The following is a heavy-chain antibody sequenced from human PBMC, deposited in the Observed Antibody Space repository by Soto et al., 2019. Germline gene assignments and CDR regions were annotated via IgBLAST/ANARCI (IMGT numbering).Heavy chain of an antibody. CDR1: GGSIGSSGYY. D-gene: IGHD3-22*01. CDR3: ARRPDYADSSGYYSNFDY. J-gene: IGHJ4*02. V-gene: IGHV4-39*01. Sequence: QLQLQESGPGLVKPSETLSLTCTVSGGSIGSSGYYWGWIRQPPGTGLEWIGNIYYSGSTYYNPSLKSRVTISVDTSKKQFSLKLSSVTAADTAVYYCARRPDYADSSGYYSNFDYWGQGTLVTVSS. CDR2: IYYSGST.